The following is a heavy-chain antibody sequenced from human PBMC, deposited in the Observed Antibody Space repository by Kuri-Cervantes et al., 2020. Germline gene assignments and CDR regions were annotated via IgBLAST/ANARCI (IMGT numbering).Heavy chain of an antibody. Sequence: GESLKISCAASGFTFSSYGMHWVRQAPGKGLEWVAVISYDGSNKYYADSVKGRFTISRDNVKNSLYLQVSSLRVEDTAVYYRVRDYQNFWGQGTLVTVSS. D-gene: IGHD2-2*01. V-gene: IGHV3-30*03. CDR1: GFTFSSYG. CDR3: VRDYQNF. J-gene: IGHJ4*02. CDR2: ISYDGSNK.